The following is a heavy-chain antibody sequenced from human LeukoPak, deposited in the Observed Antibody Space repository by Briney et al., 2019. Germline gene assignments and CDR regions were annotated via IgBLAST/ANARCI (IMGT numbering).Heavy chain of an antibody. V-gene: IGHV3-64D*06. D-gene: IGHD2-8*01. CDR2: ISSNGGST. CDR3: VKASHFPLSSSGAWCFDL. CDR1: GFIFSRYT. J-gene: IGHJ5*02. Sequence: PGGSLRLSCAACGFIFSRYTMHWVRQAPGKGVEYVSAISSNGGSTYYADSVKGRFTISRDNSKNTLYLQMSRLRADDTAVYYCVKASHFPLSSSGAWCFDLWGQGTLVTVSS.